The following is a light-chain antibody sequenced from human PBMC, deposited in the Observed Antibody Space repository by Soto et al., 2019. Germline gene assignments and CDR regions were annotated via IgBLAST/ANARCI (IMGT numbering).Light chain of an antibody. CDR3: SSYTSIDTLI. CDR2: DVS. V-gene: IGLV2-14*03. J-gene: IGLJ2*01. CDR1: SSDVGGYNS. Sequence: QSALTQPAYVSGSPGQSITISCTGTSSDVGGYNSVSWYQQHPDKAPQLKIFDVSNRPSGISDRFSGSKSGNTASLTISGLQAEDEADYYCSSYTSIDTLIFGGGTKLTVL.